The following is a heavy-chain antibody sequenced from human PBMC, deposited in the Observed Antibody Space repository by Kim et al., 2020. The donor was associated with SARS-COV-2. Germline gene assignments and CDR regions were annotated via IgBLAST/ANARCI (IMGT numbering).Heavy chain of an antibody. J-gene: IGHJ4*02. D-gene: IGHD6-19*01. CDR2: ISGDSGIT. Sequence: ASVKVSCRASDYSLRKHGCSWVRQAPGQGLEWVGWISGDSGITRVAERFQDRVAMTIDTSTGSAYMELGSLRSDDTAVYYCARDLGSGAPYYFDSSGQGT. V-gene: IGHV1-18*01. CDR1: DYSLRKHG. CDR3: ARDLGSGAPYYFDS.